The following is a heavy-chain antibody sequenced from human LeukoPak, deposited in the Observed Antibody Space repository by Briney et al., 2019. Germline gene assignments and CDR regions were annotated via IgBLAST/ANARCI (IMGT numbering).Heavy chain of an antibody. CDR2: IYYSGST. CDR1: GGSISSYY. CDR3: ARHSSLAMGDAFDI. J-gene: IGHJ3*02. Sequence: SETLSLTCTVSGGSISSYYWSWIRRPPGKGLEWIGYIYYSGSTNYNPSLKSRVTISVDTSKNQFSLKLSSVTAADTAVYYCARHSSLAMGDAFDIWGQGTMVTVSS. D-gene: IGHD5-18*01. V-gene: IGHV4-59*08.